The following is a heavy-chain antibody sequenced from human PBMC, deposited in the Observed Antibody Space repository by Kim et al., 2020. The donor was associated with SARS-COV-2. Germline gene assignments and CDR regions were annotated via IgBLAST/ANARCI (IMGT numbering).Heavy chain of an antibody. Sequence: GGSLRLSCAASGFSFNNYAMSWVRQDPRKGLGWVSGINGGGDSTYYADSVKGRFTISRDNSNKILYMQMTSLRAEDTAIYYCAKVPNGGDAFDIWGQGT. V-gene: IGHV3-23*01. J-gene: IGHJ3*02. CDR3: AKVPNGGDAFDI. D-gene: IGHD7-27*01. CDR2: INGGGDST. CDR1: GFSFNNYA.